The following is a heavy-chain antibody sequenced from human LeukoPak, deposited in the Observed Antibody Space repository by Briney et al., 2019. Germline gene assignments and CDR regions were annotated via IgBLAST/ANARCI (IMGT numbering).Heavy chain of an antibody. V-gene: IGHV1-69*04. CDR1: GGTFSSYA. CDR2: IIPILGIA. J-gene: IGHJ5*02. Sequence: SVKVSCKASGGTFSSYAVSWVRQAPGQGLEWMGRIIPILGIANYAQKFQGRVTITADKSTSTAYMELSRLRSDDTAVYYCARGGGRTWFDPWGQGTLVTVSS. CDR3: ARGGGRTWFDP. D-gene: IGHD3-16*01.